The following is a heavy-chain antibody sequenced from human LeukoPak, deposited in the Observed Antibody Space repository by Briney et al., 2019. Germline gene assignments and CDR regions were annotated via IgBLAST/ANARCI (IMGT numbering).Heavy chain of an antibody. J-gene: IGHJ5*02. CDR3: ARHEYSGSYYGLSWFDP. V-gene: IGHV4-39*01. D-gene: IGHD1-26*01. CDR1: GGSISSSGYY. CDR2: IYYSGST. Sequence: SQTLSLTCTVSGGSISSSGYYWGRIRQPPGKGLEWIASIYYSGSTYYNPSLKSRVTISVDTSKNQLSLKLSSLTAADTAVYYCARHEYSGSYYGLSWFDPWGQGTLVTVSS.